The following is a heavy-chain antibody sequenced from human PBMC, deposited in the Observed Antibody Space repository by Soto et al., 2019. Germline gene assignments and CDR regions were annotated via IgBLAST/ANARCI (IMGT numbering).Heavy chain of an antibody. CDR1: GYTFTVFG. J-gene: IGHJ4*02. Sequence: QVQVVQSGAEVKKPGASVKVSCRASGYTFTVFGINWVRQAPGQGLEWVGWISPYNGNTQYVEKHQGRVTMTTDTSTNTAYMELRSLRPDDTAVYYCARGRDYGDFYFDYWGQGTPVTVSS. CDR3: ARGRDYGDFYFDY. CDR2: ISPYNGNT. D-gene: IGHD4-17*01. V-gene: IGHV1-18*01.